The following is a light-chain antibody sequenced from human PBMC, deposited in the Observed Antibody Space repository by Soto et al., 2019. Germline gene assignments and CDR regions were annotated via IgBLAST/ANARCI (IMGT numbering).Light chain of an antibody. CDR1: QGISRW. Sequence: DIQMSQSPSSVSASVGDKVTITCRASQGISRWLAWYQQKPGKAPKLLIFAASTLQSGVPSRFSGSGAGTDFTLTNSSLQPEEFATYYCQQANSFTFGFGPGTRLENK. CDR2: AAS. J-gene: IGKJ5*01. CDR3: QQANSFTFG. V-gene: IGKV1-12*01.